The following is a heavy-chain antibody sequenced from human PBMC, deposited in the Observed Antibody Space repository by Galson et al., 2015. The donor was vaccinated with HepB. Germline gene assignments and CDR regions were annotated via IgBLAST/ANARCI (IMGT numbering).Heavy chain of an antibody. J-gene: IGHJ5*02. CDR2: IIPIFGTA. V-gene: IGHV1-69*13. CDR3: ARSIAAAGPSPINWFDP. D-gene: IGHD6-13*01. Sequence: SVKVSCKASGGTFSSYAISWVRQAPGQGLEWMGGIIPIFGTAIYAQKFQGRVTITADESTSTAYMELSSLRSEDTAVYYCARSIAAAGPSPINWFDPWGQGTLVTVSS. CDR1: GGTFSSYA.